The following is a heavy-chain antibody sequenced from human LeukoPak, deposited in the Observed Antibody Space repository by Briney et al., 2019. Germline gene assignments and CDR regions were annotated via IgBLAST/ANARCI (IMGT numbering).Heavy chain of an antibody. V-gene: IGHV4-39*01. CDR2: IYYSGST. Sequence: SETLSLTCTVSGCSISSSSYYWGWLRQPPGKGLEWIGSIYYSGSTYYNPSLKSRVTISVDTSKNQFSLKLSSVTAADTAVYYCARPSNYYDSSGYGPERFDYWGQGTLVTVSS. J-gene: IGHJ4*02. D-gene: IGHD3-22*01. CDR3: ARPSNYYDSSGYGPERFDY. CDR1: GCSISSSSYY.